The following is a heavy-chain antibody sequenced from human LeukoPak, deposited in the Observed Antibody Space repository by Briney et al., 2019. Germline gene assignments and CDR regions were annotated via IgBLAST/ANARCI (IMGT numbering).Heavy chain of an antibody. D-gene: IGHD7-27*01. CDR2: MSPNSGNT. CDR3: ARGPPNWGYDY. J-gene: IGHJ4*02. Sequence: ASVKVSSKASGYTFTSYDINWVRQATGQGPEWMGWMSPNSGNTGYAQKFQGRVTMTRSTSMSTAYMELSSLRSEDTAVYYCARGPPNWGYDYWGQGTLSPSPQ. V-gene: IGHV1-8*01. CDR1: GYTFTSYD.